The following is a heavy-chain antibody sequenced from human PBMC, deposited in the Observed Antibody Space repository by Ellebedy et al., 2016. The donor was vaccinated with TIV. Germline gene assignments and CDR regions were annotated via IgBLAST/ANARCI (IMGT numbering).Heavy chain of an antibody. CDR1: GFSFSSYG. CDR3: ARDRWPYFFDC. V-gene: IGHV3-30*02. CDR2: LRSDGSNK. J-gene: IGHJ4*02. D-gene: IGHD4-23*01. Sequence: PGESLKISCAASGFSFSSYGMHWVRQAPGKGLEWVAFLRSDGSNKYYTDSVEGRFTISRDSSKNILYLQTNSLRAEDTAVYYCARDRWPYFFDCWGQGTLVTVSS.